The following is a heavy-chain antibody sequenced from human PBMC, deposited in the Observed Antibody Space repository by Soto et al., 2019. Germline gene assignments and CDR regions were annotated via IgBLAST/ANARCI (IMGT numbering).Heavy chain of an antibody. V-gene: IGHV3-23*01. CDR2: ISNSGDGT. CDR3: AKGGRTSGWFD. D-gene: IGHD6-19*01. CDR1: GFTFSSYA. J-gene: IGHJ4*02. Sequence: EVQLLESGGGLVKPGGSLRLSCAASGFTFSSYAMSWVRQAPGKGLEWVSTISNSGDGTSYADSVKGRFTISRDNSKIALSLQMNTLRAEDTAVYYCAKGGRTSGWFDWGQGTLVTVSS.